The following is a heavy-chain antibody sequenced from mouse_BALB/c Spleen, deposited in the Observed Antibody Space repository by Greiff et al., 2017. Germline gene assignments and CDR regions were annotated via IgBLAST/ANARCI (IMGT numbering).Heavy chain of an antibody. J-gene: IGHJ1*01. CDR2: IYPYNGGT. D-gene: IGHD2-1*01. CDR3: ERCGNYVGYFDV. V-gene: IGHV1S29*02. Sequence: EVKLQQSGPELVKPGASVKISCKASGYTFTDYNMHWVKQSHGKSLEWIGYIYPYNGGTGYNQKFKSKATLTVDNSSSTAYMELRSLTSEDSAVYYCERCGNYVGYFDVWGAGTTVTVSS. CDR1: GYTFTDYN.